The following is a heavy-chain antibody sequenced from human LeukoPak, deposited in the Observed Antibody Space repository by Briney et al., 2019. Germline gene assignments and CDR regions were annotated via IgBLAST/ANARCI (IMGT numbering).Heavy chain of an antibody. CDR2: ISSSGSTI. CDR1: GFTFSDYY. CDR3: ARGEWELQGGDNWFDP. J-gene: IGHJ5*02. V-gene: IGHV3-11*01. Sequence: GGALRLSRAASGFTFSDYYMSGIRPAPGKGVEGVSYISSSGSTIYYADSVKGRFTISRDNAKNSLYLQMNSLRAEDTAVYYCARGEWELQGGDNWFDPWGQGTLVTVSS. D-gene: IGHD1-26*01.